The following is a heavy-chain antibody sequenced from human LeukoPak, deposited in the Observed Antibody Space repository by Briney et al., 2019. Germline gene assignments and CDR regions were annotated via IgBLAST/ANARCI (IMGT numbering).Heavy chain of an antibody. CDR2: IIPNSGGT. Sequence: ASVKVSCKASGYTFTSFGISWVRQAPGQGLEWMGWIIPNSGGTNYAQKFQGRVTMTRDTSISTAYMELSRLRSDDTAVYYCARVQGDCSGGSCYPYNWFDPWGQGTLVAVSS. D-gene: IGHD2-15*01. V-gene: IGHV1-2*02. CDR3: ARVQGDCSGGSCYPYNWFDP. CDR1: GYTFTSFG. J-gene: IGHJ5*02.